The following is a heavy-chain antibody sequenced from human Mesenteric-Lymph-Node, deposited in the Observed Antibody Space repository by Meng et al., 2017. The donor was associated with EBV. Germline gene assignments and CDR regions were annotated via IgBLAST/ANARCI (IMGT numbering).Heavy chain of an antibody. V-gene: IGHV4-34*01. Sequence: QVQQQQWGAGLLKPSETLSLTCAAYGASFSGHYGGWMRQPPGKGLEWIGEIDPTGNTKYIPSLKSRVTISLDTSRNQLSLKLTSVTAADTAVYYCSIWDTGALQNYWGPGTLVTVSS. CDR2: IDPTGNT. CDR3: SIWDTGALQNY. CDR1: GASFSGHY. D-gene: IGHD5-18*01. J-gene: IGHJ4*02.